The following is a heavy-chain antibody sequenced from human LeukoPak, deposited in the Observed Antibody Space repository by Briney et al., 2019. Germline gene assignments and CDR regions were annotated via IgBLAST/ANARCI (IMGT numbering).Heavy chain of an antibody. CDR3: ATSADSSGND. D-gene: IGHD3-22*01. Sequence: PGGSLRLSCAVSGFTFRTYWMHWVRQVPGEGLVWVSRINEDGSITNYADSVKGRFTISRDNAKSSVYLQMNTLRAEDTAVYYCATSADSSGNDWGQGTLVTVSS. J-gene: IGHJ4*02. CDR1: GFTFRTYW. V-gene: IGHV3-74*01. CDR2: INEDGSIT.